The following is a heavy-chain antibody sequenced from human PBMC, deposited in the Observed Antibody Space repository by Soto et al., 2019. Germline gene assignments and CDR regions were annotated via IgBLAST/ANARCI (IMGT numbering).Heavy chain of an antibody. CDR2: ISYDGSNK. CDR1: GFTFSSYG. CDR3: AKPLSGPWYYYGMDV. Sequence: QVQLVESGGGVVQPGRSLRLSCAASGFTFSSYGMHWVRQAPGKGLEWVAVISYDGSNKYYADSVKGRFTISRDNSKNLMYLQMNSLRAEDTAVYYCAKPLSGPWYYYGMDVWGQGTTVTVSS. D-gene: IGHD3-10*01. J-gene: IGHJ6*02. V-gene: IGHV3-30*18.